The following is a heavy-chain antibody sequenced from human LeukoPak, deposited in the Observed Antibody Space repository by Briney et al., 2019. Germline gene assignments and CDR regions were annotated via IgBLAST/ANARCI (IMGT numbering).Heavy chain of an antibody. CDR3: ATTVSLDY. V-gene: IGHV3-7*01. D-gene: IGHD4-17*01. CDR2: IKQDGSEK. CDR1: GFTFSNYW. Sequence: GGSLRLSCAASGFTFSNYWTTWVRQAPGKGLEWVANIKQDGSEKYYADSVKGRFTISRDNAKNSLYLQMNSLRAEDTAVYYCATTVSLDYWGQGTLVTVSS. J-gene: IGHJ4*02.